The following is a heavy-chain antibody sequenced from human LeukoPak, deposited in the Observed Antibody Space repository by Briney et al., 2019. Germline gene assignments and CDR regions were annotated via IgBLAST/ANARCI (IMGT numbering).Heavy chain of an antibody. CDR2: IYHSGST. Sequence: PSETLSLTCTVSGYSISSGYYWGWIRQPPGKGLEWIGSIYHSGSTYYDPSLKSRVTISVDTSKNQFSLKLSSVTAADTAVYYCARDRARQNYYDSSGLPGGYWGQGTLVTVSS. V-gene: IGHV4-38-2*02. CDR1: GYSISSGYY. D-gene: IGHD3-22*01. CDR3: ARDRARQNYYDSSGLPGGY. J-gene: IGHJ4*02.